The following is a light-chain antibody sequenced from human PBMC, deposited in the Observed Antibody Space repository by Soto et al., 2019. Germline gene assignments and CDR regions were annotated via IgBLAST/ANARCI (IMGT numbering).Light chain of an antibody. V-gene: IGKV3-15*01. CDR2: GAS. J-gene: IGKJ1*01. CDR1: QSVSSN. Sequence: EIVMTQSPATLSVSPGERATLSCRASQSVSSNLAWYQQKPGQAPRLLIYGASTRATGIPARFSGSGSGTELTLTISSLESEDVEVYYCQQYNYGVTWTFGQGTKVEIK. CDR3: QQYNYGVTWT.